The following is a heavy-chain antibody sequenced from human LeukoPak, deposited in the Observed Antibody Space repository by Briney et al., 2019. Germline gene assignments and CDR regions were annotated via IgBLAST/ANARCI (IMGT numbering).Heavy chain of an antibody. Sequence: QSGGSLRLSCAASGFTFSSFWMSWVRQAPGKGLEWVANMNQDGSEKYDVDSVKGRFTISRDNAKNSLYLQMNSLRAEDTAVYYCATEVPAAVNAFDIWGQGTMVTVSS. CDR1: GFTFSSFW. D-gene: IGHD2-2*01. CDR2: MNQDGSEK. V-gene: IGHV3-7*01. CDR3: ATEVPAAVNAFDI. J-gene: IGHJ3*02.